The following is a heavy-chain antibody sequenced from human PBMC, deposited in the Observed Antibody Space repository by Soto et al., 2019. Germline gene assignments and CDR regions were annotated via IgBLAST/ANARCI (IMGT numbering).Heavy chain of an antibody. CDR1: GGSISSYY. D-gene: IGHD3-22*01. J-gene: IGHJ4*02. Sequence: SETLSLTCPVSGGSISSYYWSWIRQPPGKGLEWIGYIYYSGSTNYNPSLKSRVTISVDTSKNQFSLKLSSVTAADTAVYYCARGGSSGYQQFDYWGQGTLVTVSS. V-gene: IGHV4-59*01. CDR2: IYYSGST. CDR3: ARGGSSGYQQFDY.